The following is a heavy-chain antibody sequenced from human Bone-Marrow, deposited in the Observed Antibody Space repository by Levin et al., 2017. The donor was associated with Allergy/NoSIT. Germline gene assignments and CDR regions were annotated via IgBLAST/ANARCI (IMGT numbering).Heavy chain of an antibody. CDR2: ISGSGGYT. Sequence: GGSLRLSCAASGFTFSSYAMSWVRQAPWKGLEWVSDISGSGGYTYYADSVKGRFTISRDNSKNTLYLQMNSLRAGDTAVYYCAKTPKNSSGWFFDDWGQGTLVTVSS. D-gene: IGHD6-19*01. CDR3: AKTPKNSSGWFFDD. J-gene: IGHJ4*02. V-gene: IGHV3-23*01. CDR1: GFTFSSYA.